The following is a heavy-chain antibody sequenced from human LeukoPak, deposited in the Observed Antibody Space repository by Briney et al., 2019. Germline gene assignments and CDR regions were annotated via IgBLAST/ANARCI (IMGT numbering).Heavy chain of an antibody. CDR2: ISSYNGNT. D-gene: IGHD6-19*01. CDR1: GYTFTSYG. J-gene: IGHJ4*02. Sequence: GASVKVSCKAYGYTFTSYGIYWVRQAPGQGLEWMGWISSYNGNTNYAQKFQDRVTMTTYTSTSTAYMELRSLRSDDTAVYYCARDHTSGWYNPNDFDYCGQGTLVTVSS. V-gene: IGHV1-18*01. CDR3: ARDHTSGWYNPNDFDY.